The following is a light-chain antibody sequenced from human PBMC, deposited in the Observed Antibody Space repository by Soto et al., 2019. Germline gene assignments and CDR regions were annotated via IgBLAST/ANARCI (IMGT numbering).Light chain of an antibody. J-gene: IGLJ3*02. CDR1: SSNIGAGYD. V-gene: IGLV1-40*01. CDR2: GNS. Sequence: QSVLTQPPSVSGAPGQRVTISCTGSSSNIGAGYDVHGYQQLPGTAPKLLIYGNSNRPSGVPDRFSGSKSGTSASLAITGLQADDDADYYSQSYDSSLSGTVFGKGTKLTVL. CDR3: QSYDSSLSGTV.